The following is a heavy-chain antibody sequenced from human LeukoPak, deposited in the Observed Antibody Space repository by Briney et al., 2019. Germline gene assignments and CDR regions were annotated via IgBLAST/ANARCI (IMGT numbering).Heavy chain of an antibody. CDR3: ARLDGSGWFNY. J-gene: IGHJ4*02. V-gene: IGHV4-61*01. CDR1: GGSVSSSSYN. Sequence: SETLSLTCTVSGGSVSSSSYNWGWIRQPPGKRLEWIAFIYFTGSTSYNPSLESRVTISIDTSKNQFFLKLTSVTAADTAVYYCARLDGSGWFNYWGQGTMVTVSS. D-gene: IGHD6-19*01. CDR2: IYFTGST.